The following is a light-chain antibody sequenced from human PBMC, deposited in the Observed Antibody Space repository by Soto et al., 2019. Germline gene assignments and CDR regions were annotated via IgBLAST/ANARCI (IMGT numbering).Light chain of an antibody. V-gene: IGLV1-51*01. Sequence: QSVLTQPPSVSGAPGQRVTISCTGSNSNIGGNSVYWYQQLPGTAPKLLIYDDTKLPSGIPDRFSGSKSGTSATLGITGFHTGDEADYYCGSWESSLSAYVFGTGTKVTVL. CDR2: DDT. CDR1: NSNIGGNS. CDR3: GSWESSLSAYV. J-gene: IGLJ1*01.